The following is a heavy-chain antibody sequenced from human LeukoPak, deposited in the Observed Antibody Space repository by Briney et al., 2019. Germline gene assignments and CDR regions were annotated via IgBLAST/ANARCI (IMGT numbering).Heavy chain of an antibody. V-gene: IGHV1-2*02. CDR2: INPNSVGT. D-gene: IGHD2-2*01. CDR1: GYTFTGYY. Sequence: ASVKVSCKASGYTFTGYYMHWVRQAPGQGLEWMGWINPNSVGTNYAQKFQGRVTMTTETSTSTAYMEVRSLRSDDTAIYYCVKHRYCYTTSCYDYDYWGQGTLVTVSS. CDR3: VKHRYCYTTSCYDYDY. J-gene: IGHJ4*02.